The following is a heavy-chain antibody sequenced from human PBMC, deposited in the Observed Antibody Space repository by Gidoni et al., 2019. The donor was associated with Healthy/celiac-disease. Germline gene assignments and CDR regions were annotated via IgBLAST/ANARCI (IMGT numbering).Heavy chain of an antibody. CDR2: ISGSGGST. CDR3: AKDSSSSGQNDY. D-gene: IGHD6-6*01. J-gene: IGHJ4*02. CDR1: GFTFSSYA. Sequence: EVQLLESGGGLVQPGGSLRLSCAASGFTFSSYAMSWVRQGPGKGLGWVSSISGSGGSTYYADSVKGRFTISRDNSKNTLYLQMNSLRAEDTAVYYCAKDSSSSGQNDYWGQGTLVTVSS. V-gene: IGHV3-23*01.